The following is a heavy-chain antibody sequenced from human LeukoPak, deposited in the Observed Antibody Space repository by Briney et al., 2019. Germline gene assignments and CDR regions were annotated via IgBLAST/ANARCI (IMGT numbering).Heavy chain of an antibody. D-gene: IGHD6-13*01. Sequence: SETLSLTCTVSGSSISSYYWSWIRQPAGKGLEWIGRIYTNGGTNYNPSLKSRVTMSVDTSKNQFSLKLSSVTAADTAVYYCARGGEEYSSSWYRLFDYWGQGTLVTVSS. CDR1: GSSISSYY. CDR3: ARGGEEYSSSWYRLFDY. CDR2: IYTNGGT. J-gene: IGHJ4*02. V-gene: IGHV4-4*07.